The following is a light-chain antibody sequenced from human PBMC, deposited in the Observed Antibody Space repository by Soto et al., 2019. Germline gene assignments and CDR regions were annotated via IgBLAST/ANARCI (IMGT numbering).Light chain of an antibody. CDR1: QAISSY. J-gene: IGKJ4*01. V-gene: IGKV1-9*01. CDR2: AAS. CDR3: QQYNDWPLT. Sequence: IQLTQSPSSLSASVGDRVTITCRASQAISSYLAWYQQKPGKAPKLLIYAASTLQSGVPSRFSGSGSGADFTLTISSLQSEDFAVYYCQQYNDWPLTFGGGTKVDIK.